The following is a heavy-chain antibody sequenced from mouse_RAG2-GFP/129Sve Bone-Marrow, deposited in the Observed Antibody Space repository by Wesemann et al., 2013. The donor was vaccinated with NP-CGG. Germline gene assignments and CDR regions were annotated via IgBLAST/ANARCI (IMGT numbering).Heavy chain of an antibody. CDR3: ARRHGNYPEGFAY. CDR2: ISTYYGDA. V-gene: IGHV1S137*01. Sequence: QVQLQQSGAELVRPGVSVKISCKGSGYTFTDYAMHWVKQSHAKSLEWIGVISTYYGDASYNQKFKGKATMTVDKSSSTAYMELARLTSEDSAIYYCARRHGNYPEGFAYWGQGTLVTVSA. D-gene: IGHD2-1*01. CDR1: GYTFTDYA. J-gene: IGHJ3*01.